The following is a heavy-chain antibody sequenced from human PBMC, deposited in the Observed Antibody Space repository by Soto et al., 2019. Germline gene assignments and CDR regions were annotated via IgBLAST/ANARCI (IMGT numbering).Heavy chain of an antibody. CDR2: IVPIYRTA. J-gene: IGHJ4*02. V-gene: IGHV1-69*13. CDR1: GGTFSSYR. CDR3: VSDSRATLSSS. Sequence: SVKVSCKASGGTFSSYRITWVRQAPGQGLEWVGGIVPIYRTADYAQKFQGRVTITADESARTSYMERRSLKSQDTADSYSVSDSRATLSSSWGQGTLVTVSS. D-gene: IGHD6-13*01.